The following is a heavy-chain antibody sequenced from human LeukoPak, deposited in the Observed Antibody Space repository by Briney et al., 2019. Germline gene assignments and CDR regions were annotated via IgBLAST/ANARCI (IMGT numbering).Heavy chain of an antibody. Sequence: GGSLRLSCAASGFTFSDYYMSWIRQAPGKGLEWVSYISSSGSTIYYADSLKGRFTISRDNAKNSLYLQMNSLRAEDTAVYYCARDRRLLKAFDIWGQGTMVTVSS. CDR3: ARDRRLLKAFDI. V-gene: IGHV3-11*01. J-gene: IGHJ3*02. CDR1: GFTFSDYY. CDR2: ISSSGSTI.